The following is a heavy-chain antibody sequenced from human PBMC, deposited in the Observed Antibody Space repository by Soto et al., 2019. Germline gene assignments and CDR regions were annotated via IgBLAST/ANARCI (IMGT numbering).Heavy chain of an antibody. D-gene: IGHD3-22*01. CDR3: ARGGGSSVFDY. CDR1: GDTLTRYY. Sequence: QVQLEQSGADLKEPGASVRVSCKLSGDTLTRYYIHWVRQAPGQGLEWMGRINAKSKDTKYAQSFQGRVTMTRSTSINTAYMELSRLRSDDTAVYYCARGGGSSVFDYWGQGILVTVSS. J-gene: IGHJ4*02. CDR2: INAKSKDT. V-gene: IGHV1-2*06.